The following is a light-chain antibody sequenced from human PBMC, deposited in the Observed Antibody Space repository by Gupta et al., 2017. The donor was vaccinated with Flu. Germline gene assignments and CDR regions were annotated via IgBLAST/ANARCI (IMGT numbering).Light chain of an antibody. Sequence: SALPQPPSASGAPVQQVTISCSGSSSNIGSNTVSWFQPVPGTDHTLLSYNDSQRHSGVPDLCSCSRSCASDSPAITTLQSEEAAEDDYSDLEDSSKSHVVFGGGTKLTVL. CDR3: SDLEDSSKSHVV. CDR2: NDS. CDR1: SSNIGSNT. V-gene: IGLV1-44*01. J-gene: IGLJ2*01.